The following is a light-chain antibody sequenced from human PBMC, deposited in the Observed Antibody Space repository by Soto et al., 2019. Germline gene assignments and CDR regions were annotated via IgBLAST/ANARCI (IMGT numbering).Light chain of an antibody. CDR2: EVS. V-gene: IGLV2-8*01. Sequence: QSALTQPASVSGSPGQSVTISCTGTSSDVGGYNYVSWYQQHPGKAPRLMIYEVSKRPSGVPDRFSGSKSGSTASLTVSGLQAEDEADYYCSSYAGSNTYVFGTGTKAPS. J-gene: IGLJ1*01. CDR1: SSDVGGYNY. CDR3: SSYAGSNTYV.